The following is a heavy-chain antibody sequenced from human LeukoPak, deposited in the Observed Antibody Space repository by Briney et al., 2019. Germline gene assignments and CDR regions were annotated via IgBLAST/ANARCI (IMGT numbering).Heavy chain of an antibody. D-gene: IGHD6-19*01. J-gene: IGHJ4*02. CDR3: VRGGTGWFY. CDR2: INPKSGDT. Sequence: GASVKVSCKASGGTFSSYAISWVRQAPGQGLEWMGWINPKSGDTKYAQKFRGRVTMTGDTSISTAYMELSSLRSDDTAVYYCVRGGTGWFYWGQGTLVTVSS. V-gene: IGHV1-2*02. CDR1: GGTFSSYA.